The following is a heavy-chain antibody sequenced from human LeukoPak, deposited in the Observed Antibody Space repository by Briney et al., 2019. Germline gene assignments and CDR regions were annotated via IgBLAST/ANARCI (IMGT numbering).Heavy chain of an antibody. D-gene: IGHD1-14*01. J-gene: IGHJ6*03. Sequence: PSETLSLTCTVSGGSISSYYWSWIRQPPGKGLEWIGYIYYSGSTNYNPSLKSRFTISVYTSKNKFSLNRSSVTAAYRAVYYCARARYKNYYMDVWGKGTTVTVSS. CDR1: GGSISSYY. CDR2: IYYSGST. V-gene: IGHV4-59*01. CDR3: ARARYKNYYMDV.